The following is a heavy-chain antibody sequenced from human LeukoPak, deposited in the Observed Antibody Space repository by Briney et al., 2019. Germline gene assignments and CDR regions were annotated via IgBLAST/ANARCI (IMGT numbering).Heavy chain of an antibody. Sequence: QPGRSLRLSCAASGFTFSSYAMHWVRQAPGKGLEWVAVISYDGSNKYYADSVKGRFTISRDNAKNSLYLQMNSLRAEDTAVYYCARDPPSDGRDPSKATSLWGQGTLVTVSS. CDR2: ISYDGSNK. CDR1: GFTFSSYA. J-gene: IGHJ4*02. D-gene: IGHD1-26*01. CDR3: ARDPPSDGRDPSKATSL. V-gene: IGHV3-30-3*01.